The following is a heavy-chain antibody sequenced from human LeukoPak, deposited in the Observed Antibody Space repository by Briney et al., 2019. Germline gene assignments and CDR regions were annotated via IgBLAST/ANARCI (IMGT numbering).Heavy chain of an antibody. Sequence: PSETLSLNCTVSGGSISSYYWSWIRQPPGKGLEWIAYISDIGSINYNPSLKSRVTISLETSKNQFSLKLSSVTAADTAVYYCAGHHPRNTVDFWGQGTLVTVSS. J-gene: IGHJ4*02. CDR1: GGSISSYY. CDR2: ISDIGSI. V-gene: IGHV4-59*08. D-gene: IGHD2/OR15-2a*01. CDR3: AGHHPRNTVDF.